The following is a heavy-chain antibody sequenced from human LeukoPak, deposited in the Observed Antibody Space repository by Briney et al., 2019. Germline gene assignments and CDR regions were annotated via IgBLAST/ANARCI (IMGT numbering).Heavy chain of an antibody. D-gene: IGHD6-13*01. J-gene: IGHJ5*02. CDR3: ARAGGSSWDNWFDP. CDR1: GFTFSSYW. Sequence: GGSLRLSCAASGFTFSSYWMSWVRQAPGKGLEWVANIKPDGSEKYYVDSVKGRFTISRDNAKNSLYLQMNSLGAEDTAVYYCARAGGSSWDNWFDPWGQGTLVTVSS. V-gene: IGHV3-7*01. CDR2: IKPDGSEK.